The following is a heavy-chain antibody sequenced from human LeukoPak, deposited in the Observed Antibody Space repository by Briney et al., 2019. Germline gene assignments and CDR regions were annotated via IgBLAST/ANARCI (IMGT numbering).Heavy chain of an antibody. CDR1: GGSISSGDYY. CDR2: IYYSGST. D-gene: IGHD2-2*01. J-gene: IGHJ5*02. V-gene: IGHV4-30-4*01. Sequence: SETLSLTCAVSGGSISSGDYYWSWIRQPPGKGLEWIGYIYYSGSTYYNPSLKSRVTISVDTSKNQFSLKLSSVTAADTAVYYCASSLVVPAAEGVSMPNWFDPWGQGTLVTVSS. CDR3: ASSLVVPAAEGVSMPNWFDP.